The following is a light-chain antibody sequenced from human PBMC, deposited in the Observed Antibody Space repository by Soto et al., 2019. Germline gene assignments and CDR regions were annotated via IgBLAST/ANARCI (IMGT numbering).Light chain of an antibody. V-gene: IGLV1-40*01. J-gene: IGLJ3*02. CDR1: SSNIGAGYD. CDR2: GNS. Sequence: QAVVTQPPSVSGAPGQRVTISCTGTSSNIGAGYDVHWYQQLPGTAPKLLIYGNSNRPSGVPDRFSGSKSGTSASLAITDLQAEDEADYYCQSYDSSLSGSNWVFGGGTKLTVL. CDR3: QSYDSSLSGSNWV.